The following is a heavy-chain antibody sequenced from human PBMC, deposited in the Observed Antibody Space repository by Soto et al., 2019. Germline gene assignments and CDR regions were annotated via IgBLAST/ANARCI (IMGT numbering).Heavy chain of an antibody. CDR1: GFTFSTYA. D-gene: IGHD1-7*01. CDR3: AKDRNYPRDQFHY. Sequence: PGGSLRLSCAASGFTFSTYALSWVRQAPGKGLEWVSAISANGQDIYYADSVRGRFTISRDNSKNTIFLHMDSLRAEDTAVYYCAKDRNYPRDQFHYWGQGTLVTVSS. J-gene: IGHJ4*02. CDR2: ISANGQDI. V-gene: IGHV3-23*01.